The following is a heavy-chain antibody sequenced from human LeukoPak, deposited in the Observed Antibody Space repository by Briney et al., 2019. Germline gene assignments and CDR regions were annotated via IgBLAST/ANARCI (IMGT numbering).Heavy chain of an antibody. CDR1: GFTFSNYA. D-gene: IGHD6-6*01. Sequence: PGGSLRLSCAASGFTFSNYAMRWVRQAPGKGLEWVSGISGSGDSTYYADSVKGRFTISRDNSKNSLYLQMNSLRVADTAVYYCARKSSSLGYYFDYWGQGTLVTVSS. J-gene: IGHJ4*02. CDR3: ARKSSSLGYYFDY. V-gene: IGHV3-23*01. CDR2: ISGSGDST.